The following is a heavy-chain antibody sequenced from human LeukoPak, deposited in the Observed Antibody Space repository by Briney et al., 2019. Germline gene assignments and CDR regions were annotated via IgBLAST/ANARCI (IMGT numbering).Heavy chain of an antibody. CDR3: ARHEPRTVTTLSGGFDL. CDR1: GYSFTSYW. D-gene: IGHD4-17*01. J-gene: IGHJ2*01. V-gene: IGHV5-51*01. CDR2: IYPGDSDT. Sequence: GESLQISCKGSGYSFTSYWIGWVRPMPGKGLEWMGIIYPGDSDTRYSPSFQGQVTISADKSITTAYLQWSSLKASDTAMYYCARHEPRTVTTLSGGFDLWGRGTLVTVSS.